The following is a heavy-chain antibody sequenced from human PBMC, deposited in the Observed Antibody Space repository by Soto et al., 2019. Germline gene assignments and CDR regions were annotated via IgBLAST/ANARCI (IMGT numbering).Heavy chain of an antibody. CDR1: GFTFDDYT. D-gene: IGHD4-4*01. Sequence: EVQLLESGGGLVQPGRSLRLSCAASGFTFDDYTMHWVRQAPGKGLEWVSLISWDSRKVDYADSVKGRFSISRDNARSTLYLQMNSLTPEDTAISYCAKNMDYVAYSVSRPYEHWGRGTLGADSS. V-gene: IGHV3-9*01. CDR2: ISWDSRKV. CDR3: AKNMDYVAYSVSRPYEH. J-gene: IGHJ4*02.